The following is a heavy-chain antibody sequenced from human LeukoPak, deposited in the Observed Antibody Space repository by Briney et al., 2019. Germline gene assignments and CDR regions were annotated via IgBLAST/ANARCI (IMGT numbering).Heavy chain of an antibody. CDR2: ISAYNGNT. CDR3: ARVTVTVPTAIPCDY. J-gene: IGHJ4*02. CDR1: GYTFTSYG. V-gene: IGHV1-18*01. Sequence: GAAVKVSCKASGYTFTSYGISWVRQAPGQGLEWMGWISAYNGNTNYAQKLQGRVTMTTDTSTSTAYMELRSLRSDDTAVYYCARVTVTVPTAIPCDYWGQGTLVTVSS. D-gene: IGHD2-2*02.